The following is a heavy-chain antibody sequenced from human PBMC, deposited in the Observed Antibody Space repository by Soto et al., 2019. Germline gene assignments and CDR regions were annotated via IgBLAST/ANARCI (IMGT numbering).Heavy chain of an antibody. V-gene: IGHV4-59*01. Sequence: QVQLQESGPGLVKPSETLSLTCTVSGGSISSYYWSWIRQPPGKGLEWIGYIYYSGSTNYNPSLKSRVTISVDTSKNQFALKLSSVTAADTVVYYCARGDYDFWSGYAMDVWGKGTTVTVSS. D-gene: IGHD3-3*01. CDR2: IYYSGST. CDR1: GGSISSYY. J-gene: IGHJ6*03. CDR3: ARGDYDFWSGYAMDV.